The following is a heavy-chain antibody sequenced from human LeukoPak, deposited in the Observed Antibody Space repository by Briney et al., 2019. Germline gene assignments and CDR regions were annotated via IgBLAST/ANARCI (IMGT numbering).Heavy chain of an antibody. D-gene: IGHD2-8*02. CDR2: IKQDGSEK. V-gene: IGHV3-7*05. Sequence: GGSLRLSCAASGFSFSRFWMSWVRQAPGKGLEWVATIKQDGSEKSHVDSVKGRFTISRDNAKNSLYLQMNSLRVEDTAVYYCASPGSGYWGQGTLVTVSS. J-gene: IGHJ4*02. CDR3: ASPGSGY. CDR1: GFSFSRFW.